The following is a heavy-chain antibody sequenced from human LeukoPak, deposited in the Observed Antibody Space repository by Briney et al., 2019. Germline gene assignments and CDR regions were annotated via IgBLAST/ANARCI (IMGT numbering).Heavy chain of an antibody. J-gene: IGHJ3*02. CDR2: INPNSGGT. V-gene: IGHV1-2*02. CDR1: GYTFTGYY. D-gene: IGHD3-22*01. CDR3: ARDSDYYDSSGHAFDI. Sequence: ASVKVSCKASGYTFTGYYMHWVRQAPGQGLEWMGWINPNSGGTNYAQKFQGRVTMTRDTSISTAYMELSRLRSDDTAVYYCARDSDYYDSSGHAFDIWGQGTMVTVSS.